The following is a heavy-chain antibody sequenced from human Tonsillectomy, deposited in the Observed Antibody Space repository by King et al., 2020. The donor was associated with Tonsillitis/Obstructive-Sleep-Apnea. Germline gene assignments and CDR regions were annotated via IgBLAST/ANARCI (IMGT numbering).Heavy chain of an antibody. V-gene: IGHV3-53*01. CDR3: ARAETEDDPFDV. Sequence: VQLVESGGGLIQPGGSLRLSCAASGFAVSSNYMSWVRRAPGKGLEWVSILYSGGSTYYADSVMGRFTISRDNSKNTLYLQMNSLRAEDTAEYYCARAETEDDPFDVWGQGTMVTVSS. J-gene: IGHJ3*01. CDR1: GFAVSSNY. CDR2: LYSGGST.